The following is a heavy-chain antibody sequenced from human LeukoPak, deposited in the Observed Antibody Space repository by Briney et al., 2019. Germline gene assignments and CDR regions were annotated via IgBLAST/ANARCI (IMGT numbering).Heavy chain of an antibody. CDR3: ARRLTNHFVDY. V-gene: IGHV3-48*04. J-gene: IGHJ4*02. CDR2: ISSSSSTI. D-gene: IGHD2-8*01. CDR1: GFTFSSYG. Sequence: PGGSLRLSCAASGFTFSSYGMSWVRQAPGKGLEGVSYISSSSSTIYYADSVKGRFTISRDNAKNSLYLQMNSLRAEDTAVYYCARRLTNHFVDYWGQGTLVTVSS.